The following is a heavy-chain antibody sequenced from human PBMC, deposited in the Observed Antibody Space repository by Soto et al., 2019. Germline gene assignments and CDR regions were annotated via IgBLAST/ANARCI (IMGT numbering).Heavy chain of an antibody. CDR2: IHHTGST. Sequence: SETLSLTCTVSGGFISSYYWSWIRQSPGKGLELIVYIHHTGSTSYNPSLKSRGTMSLDTSRNQFSLKLYSVTAADTAVYYCARSIDSSGFYFSHCGGQGTLVTVSS. CDR3: ARSIDSSGFYFSHC. V-gene: IGHV4-59*01. CDR1: GGFISSYY. J-gene: IGHJ4*02. D-gene: IGHD3-22*01.